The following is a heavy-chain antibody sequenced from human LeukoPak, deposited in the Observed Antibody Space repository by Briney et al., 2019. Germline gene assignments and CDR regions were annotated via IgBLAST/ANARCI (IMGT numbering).Heavy chain of an antibody. V-gene: IGHV4-38-2*02. Sequence: PSETLSLTCSVSGYSISSGYYWGWIRQPPGKGLEWIGSIYHSGSTYYNTSLKSRVTISVDTSKNQFSLKLSSVTAADTAVYYCARDSYRLRYFDWLSKYYYYYYMDVWGKGTTVTISS. CDR3: ARDSYRLRYFDWLSKYYYYYYMDV. CDR1: GYSISSGYY. CDR2: IYHSGST. D-gene: IGHD3-9*01. J-gene: IGHJ6*03.